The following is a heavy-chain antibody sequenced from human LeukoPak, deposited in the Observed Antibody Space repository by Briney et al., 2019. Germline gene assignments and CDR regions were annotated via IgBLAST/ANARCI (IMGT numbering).Heavy chain of an antibody. CDR1: GFTFSSYG. D-gene: IGHD3-22*01. Sequence: PGGSLRLSCAASGFTFSSYGMHWVRQAPGKGLEWVAFIRYDGSNKYYADSVKGRFTISRDNSKNTLYLQMNSLRAEDTAVYYCANSYYDSSGYYRYWGQGTLVTVSS. J-gene: IGHJ4*02. V-gene: IGHV3-30*02. CDR3: ANSYYDSSGYYRY. CDR2: IRYDGSNK.